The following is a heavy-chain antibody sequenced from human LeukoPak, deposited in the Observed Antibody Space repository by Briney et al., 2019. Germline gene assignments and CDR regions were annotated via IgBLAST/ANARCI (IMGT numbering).Heavy chain of an antibody. CDR1: GFTFSSYS. V-gene: IGHV3-21*01. J-gene: IGHJ4*02. CDR3: ARDLTVPYKFDY. D-gene: IGHD2-2*01. CDR2: ISSSSSYI. Sequence: GGSLRLSCAASGFTFSSYSMNWVRQAPGKGLEWVSSISSSSSYIYYADSVKGRFTISRDNAKNSLYLQMNSLRAEDTAVYYYARDLTVPYKFDYWGQGTLVTVSS.